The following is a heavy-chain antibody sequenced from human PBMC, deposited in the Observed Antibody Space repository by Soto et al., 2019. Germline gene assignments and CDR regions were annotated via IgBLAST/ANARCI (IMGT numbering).Heavy chain of an antibody. CDR2: AYYRSKWYN. Sequence: SQTLSLTCAISGDSVSSNSAAWNWIRQSPSRGLEWLGRAYYRSKWYNDYAVSVKSRITINPDTSKNQFSLQLNSVTPEDTAVYYCARDLIMITFGGVMTTGFDPWGQGTLVTVS. J-gene: IGHJ5*02. V-gene: IGHV6-1*01. CDR3: ARDLIMITFGGVMTTGFDP. D-gene: IGHD3-16*01. CDR1: GDSVSSNSAA.